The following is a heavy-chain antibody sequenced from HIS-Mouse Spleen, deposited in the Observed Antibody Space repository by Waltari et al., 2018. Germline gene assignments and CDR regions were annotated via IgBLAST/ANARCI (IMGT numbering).Heavy chain of an antibody. CDR3: ARIAEGYSSGWYAFDY. Sequence: QVTLRESGPALVKPTQTLTLTCTFSGFLHSNSGMCVSWSRQTPGKALEWLARIDWDDDKYYSTSLKTRLTISKDTSKNQVVLTMTNMDPVDTATYYCARIAEGYSSGWYAFDYWGQGTLVTVSS. CDR1: GFLHSNSGMC. V-gene: IGHV2-70*15. CDR2: IDWDDDK. J-gene: IGHJ4*02. D-gene: IGHD6-19*01.